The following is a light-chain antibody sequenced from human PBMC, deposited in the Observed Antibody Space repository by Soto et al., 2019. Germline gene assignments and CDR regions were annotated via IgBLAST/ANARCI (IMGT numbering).Light chain of an antibody. Sequence: QSALTQPASVSGSPGQSITISYTGSRSDVETSDVVSWYQQHPGQAPKAVIYEGSRRLPGVSNRFSGSKSGNTASLIISGLQTEDEADYYCCSYGRGGTPEFGGGTKLTVL. V-gene: IGLV2-23*01. CDR3: CSYGRGGTPE. CDR1: RSDVETSDV. CDR2: EGS. J-gene: IGLJ3*02.